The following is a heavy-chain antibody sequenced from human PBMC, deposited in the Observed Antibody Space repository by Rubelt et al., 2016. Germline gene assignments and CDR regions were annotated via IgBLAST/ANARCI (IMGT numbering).Heavy chain of an antibody. CDR2: IYYSGST. D-gene: IGHD3-3*01. CDR3: ARGRSKALEWFSTSPMDV. J-gene: IGHJ6*04. Sequence: QVQLQESGPGLVKPSQTLSLTCTVSGGSISSGGYYWSWIRQHPGKGLEWIGYIYYSGSTYYNPSLKSRVTISVGTSKNQLSLKLSSVTAADTAVYYCARGRSKALEWFSTSPMDVWGKGTTVTVSS. V-gene: IGHV4-31*03. CDR1: GGSISSGGYY.